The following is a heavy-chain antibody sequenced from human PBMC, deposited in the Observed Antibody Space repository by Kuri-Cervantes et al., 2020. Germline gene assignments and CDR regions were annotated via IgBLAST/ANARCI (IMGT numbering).Heavy chain of an antibody. CDR1: GFTFSSYG. D-gene: IGHD5-18*01. Sequence: GESLKISCAASGFTFSSYGMHWVRQAPGKGLEWVAVISYDGSNKYYADSVKGRFTISRDNSKNTLYLQMNSLRAEDTAVYYCARVGRGATAMGRYYFDYWGQGTLVTVSS. CDR3: ARVGRGATAMGRYYFDY. CDR2: ISYDGSNK. V-gene: IGHV3-30*03. J-gene: IGHJ4*02.